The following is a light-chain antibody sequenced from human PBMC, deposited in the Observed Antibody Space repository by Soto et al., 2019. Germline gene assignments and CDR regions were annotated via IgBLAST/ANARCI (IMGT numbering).Light chain of an antibody. CDR2: AAS. CDR1: QGISSY. CDR3: QRYYSYPFT. J-gene: IGKJ3*01. V-gene: IGKV1-8*01. Sequence: AIRMTQSPSSLSASTGDRVTITCRASQGISSYLAWYQQKPGKAPKLLIYAASTLQSGVPSRFSGSGPVTDFTLTISCLQSEAVATYYCQRYYSYPFTFCPGTKVDIK.